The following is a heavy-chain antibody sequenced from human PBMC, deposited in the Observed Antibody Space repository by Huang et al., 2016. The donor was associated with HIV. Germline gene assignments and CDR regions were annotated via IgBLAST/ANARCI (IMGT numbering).Heavy chain of an antibody. CDR1: GFTFSSYA. Sequence: EVQLLESGGGLVQPGGSLRLSCAASGFTFSSYAMTWVRQAPGKGLEWVSTIRGNGYSTYYADSVKGRFTISRDNSKNTLYLQMNSLRAEDTAVYYCARDWHFDYWGQGTLVTVSS. CDR3: ARDWHFDY. J-gene: IGHJ4*02. V-gene: IGHV3-23*01. CDR2: IRGNGYST.